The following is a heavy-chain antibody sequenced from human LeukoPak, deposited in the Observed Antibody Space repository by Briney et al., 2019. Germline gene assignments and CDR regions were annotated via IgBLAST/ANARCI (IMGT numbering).Heavy chain of an antibody. Sequence: GGSLRLSCAASGFTFSDYWMHWVRQAPGKGLVWVSHINADEDRAAYADSVKGRFTISRDNARNTLYLQMNSLKTEDTAVYYCTTDPFYYYDSSGYRHWGQGTLVTVSS. D-gene: IGHD3-22*01. CDR3: TTDPFYYYDSSGYRH. V-gene: IGHV3-74*01. J-gene: IGHJ4*02. CDR2: INADEDRA. CDR1: GFTFSDYW.